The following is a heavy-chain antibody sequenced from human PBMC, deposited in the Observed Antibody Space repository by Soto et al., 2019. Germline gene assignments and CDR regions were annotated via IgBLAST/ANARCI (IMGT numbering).Heavy chain of an antibody. J-gene: IGHJ5*02. V-gene: IGHV1-69*13. D-gene: IGHD6-13*01. CDR1: GGTFSSYA. CDR3: AREIFPGIAAAGP. Sequence: VKVSCKASGGTFSSYAISWVRQAPGQGLEWMGGIIPIFGTANYAQKFQGRVTITADESTSTAYMELSSLSSEDTAVYYCAREIFPGIAAAGPWGQGTLVTVSS. CDR2: IIPIFGTA.